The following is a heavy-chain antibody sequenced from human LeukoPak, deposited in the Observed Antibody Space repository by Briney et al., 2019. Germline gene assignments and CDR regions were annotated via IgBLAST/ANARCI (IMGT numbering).Heavy chain of an antibody. V-gene: IGHV4-38-2*02. J-gene: IGHJ4*02. CDR3: ASTPTKYYYDSSGYYYGHYFDY. D-gene: IGHD3-22*01. CDR1: GYSISSGYY. CDR2: IYHSGST. Sequence: SETLSLTCTVSGYSISSGYYWGWIRQPPGKGLEWIGSIYHSGSTYYNPSLKSRVTISVDTSKNQFSLKLSSVTAADTAVYYCASTPTKYYYDSSGYYYGHYFDYWGQGTLSPSPQ.